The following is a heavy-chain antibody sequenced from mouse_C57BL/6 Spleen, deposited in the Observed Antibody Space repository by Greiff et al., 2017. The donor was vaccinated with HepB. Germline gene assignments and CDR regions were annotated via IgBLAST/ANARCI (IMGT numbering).Heavy chain of an antibody. V-gene: IGHV1-55*01. Sequence: QVQLQQPGAELVKPGASVKMSCKASGYTFTSYWITWVKQRPGQGLEWIGDIYPGSGSTNYNEKFKSKATLTVDTSSSTAYMQLSSLTSEDSAVYYCASPYSNCYYAMDYWGQGTSVTVSS. D-gene: IGHD2-5*01. CDR1: GYTFTSYW. CDR3: ASPYSNCYYAMDY. J-gene: IGHJ4*01. CDR2: IYPGSGST.